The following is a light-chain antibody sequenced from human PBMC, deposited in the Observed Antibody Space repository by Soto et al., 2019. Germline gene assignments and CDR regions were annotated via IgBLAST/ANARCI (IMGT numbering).Light chain of an antibody. CDR3: SSYTSTSTPGV. J-gene: IGLJ3*02. CDR2: EVS. Sequence: QSALTQPASVSGSPGQSITIFCSGTSSDVGAYKFVSWYRHHPGKAPQVMIYEVSNRPSGVSNRFSGPKSGNTASLTISGLQPEDEGDYYCSSYTSTSTPGVFGGGTKLTVL. V-gene: IGLV2-14*01. CDR1: SSDVGAYKF.